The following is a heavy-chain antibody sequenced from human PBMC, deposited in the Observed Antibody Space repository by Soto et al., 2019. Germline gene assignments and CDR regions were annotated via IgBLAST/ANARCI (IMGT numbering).Heavy chain of an antibody. V-gene: IGHV3-53*01. D-gene: IGHD1-1*01. CDR1: GFTVSGKKY. J-gene: IGHJ3*02. CDR2: LYDLDGT. CDR3: ATWHLQEHAYEI. Sequence: DVQLVASGGGLIQPGESLRLSCEAFGFTVSGKKYVAWVRQAPGKGLEWVSALYDLDGTYYADSVKGRFTTSSDSSRTTVYLQMNSLRPDDTAVYSCATWHLQEHAYEIWGQGTMVTVSS.